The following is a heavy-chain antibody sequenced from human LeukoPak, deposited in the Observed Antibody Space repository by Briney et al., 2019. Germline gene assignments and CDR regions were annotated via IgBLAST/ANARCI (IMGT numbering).Heavy chain of an antibody. CDR1: GYTFTSYD. CDR3: ARILAAAGTLFDY. V-gene: IGHV1-8*01. D-gene: IGHD6-13*01. Sequence: ASVKVSCKASGYTFTSYDINWVRQATGQGLEWMGWMNPNSGNTGYAQKFQGRVTMTRNTSISTAYMELRSLRSDDTAVYYCARILAAAGTLFDYWGQGTLVTVSS. CDR2: MNPNSGNT. J-gene: IGHJ4*02.